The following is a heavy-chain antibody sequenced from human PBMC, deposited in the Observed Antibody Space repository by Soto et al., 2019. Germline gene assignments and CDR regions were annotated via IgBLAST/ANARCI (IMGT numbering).Heavy chain of an antibody. CDR1: GFSFSNYG. J-gene: IGHJ6*02. CDR3: ARDKGWYGMDV. V-gene: IGHV3-33*01. Sequence: QPGGSLRLSCAASGFSFSNYGMHWVRQAPGKGLEWVSVLRFDGTSEGYTDSVKGRFTISRDNAKNTLYLQMNSLRAEDTAVYYCARDKGWYGMDVWGQGTTVTVSS. CDR2: LRFDGTSE.